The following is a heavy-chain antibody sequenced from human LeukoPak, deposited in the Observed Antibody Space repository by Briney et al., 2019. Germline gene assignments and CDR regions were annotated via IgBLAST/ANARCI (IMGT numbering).Heavy chain of an antibody. D-gene: IGHD3-9*01. J-gene: IGHJ4*02. CDR3: XXENPTLTGYYKDY. CDR2: INHSGST. CDR1: GGSFSGYY. V-gene: IGHV4-34*01. Sequence: SETLSLTCAVYGGSFSGYYWSWIRQPPGKGLEWIGEINHSGSTNYNPSLKSRVTISVDTSKNQFSLRLSSVTAADTAAYYCXXENPTLTGYYKDYWGQGTLVTVSS.